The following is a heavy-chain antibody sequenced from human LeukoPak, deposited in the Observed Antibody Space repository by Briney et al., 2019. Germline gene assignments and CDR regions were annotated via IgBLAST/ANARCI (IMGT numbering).Heavy chain of an antibody. CDR3: GRGPLGLSTFDY. V-gene: IGHV3-48*03. J-gene: IGHJ4*02. D-gene: IGHD3-16*02. CDR2: IGRSGSTI. Sequence: GGSLRLSCAASGFTFINYDMNWVRQAPGKGLEWVSYIGRSGSTIYYADSVKGRFTISRDNAKNSLYLQKNSLRAEDPAVYYCGRGPLGLSTFDYWGQGTLVTVSS. CDR1: GFTFINYD.